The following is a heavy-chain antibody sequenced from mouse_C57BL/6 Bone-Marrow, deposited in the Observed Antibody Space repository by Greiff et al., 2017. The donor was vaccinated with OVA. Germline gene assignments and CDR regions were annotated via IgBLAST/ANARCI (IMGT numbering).Heavy chain of an antibody. V-gene: IGHV1-81*01. J-gene: IGHJ4*01. Sequence: QVQLRQSGAELARPGASVKLSCKASGYTFTSYGISWVKQRTGQGLEWIGEIYPRSGNTYYNEKFKGKATLTADKSSSTAYMELRSLTSEDSAVYFCARLHYGSFAMDYWGQGTSVTVSS. CDR1: GYTFTSYG. D-gene: IGHD1-1*01. CDR3: ARLHYGSFAMDY. CDR2: IYPRSGNT.